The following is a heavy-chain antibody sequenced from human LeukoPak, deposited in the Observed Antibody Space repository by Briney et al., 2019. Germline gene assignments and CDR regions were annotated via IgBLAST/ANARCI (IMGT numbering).Heavy chain of an antibody. CDR3: ARQLGSSSVNWFHP. CDR1: GGSISSYY. D-gene: IGHD6-6*01. V-gene: IGHV4-4*09. Sequence: SETLSLTCTVSGGSISSYYWSWIRQPPGKGLEWIGYIYTSGSTNYNPSLKSRVTISVDTSKNQFSLKLSSVTAADTAVYYCARQLGSSSVNWFHPWGQGNLVTVS. CDR2: IYTSGST. J-gene: IGHJ5*02.